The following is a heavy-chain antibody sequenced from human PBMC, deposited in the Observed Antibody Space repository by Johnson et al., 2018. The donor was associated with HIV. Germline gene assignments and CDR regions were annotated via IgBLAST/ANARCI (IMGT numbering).Heavy chain of an antibody. J-gene: IGHJ3*02. D-gene: IGHD2-2*01. CDR3: ARQVYCSSTSCSSAFDI. V-gene: IGHV3-13*01. CDR2: IGTAGDT. Sequence: VHLVESGGGLVQPGGSLRLSCAASGFTFSSYDMHWVRQATGKGLEWVSAIGTAGDTYYPGSVKGLFTISRENAKNSLYLQMNSLRAGDTAVYYCARQVYCSSTSCSSAFDIWGQGTVVTVSS. CDR1: GFTFSSYD.